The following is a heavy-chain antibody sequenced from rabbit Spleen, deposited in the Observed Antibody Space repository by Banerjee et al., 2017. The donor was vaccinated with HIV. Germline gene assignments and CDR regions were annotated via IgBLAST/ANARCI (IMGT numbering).Heavy chain of an antibody. J-gene: IGHJ6*01. D-gene: IGHD1-1*01. Sequence: QEQLVESGGDLVKPGASLTLTCTASGFSFSSTYYMCWVRQPPGKGLEWIGCIYPGSSGTTYYASWAKGRFTISKTSSTTVTLQMTSLTAADTATYFCARDTATSFSSYGMDLWGPGTLVTVS. CDR1: GFSFSSTYY. V-gene: IGHV1S45*01. CDR3: ARDTATSFSSYGMDL. CDR2: IYPGSSGTT.